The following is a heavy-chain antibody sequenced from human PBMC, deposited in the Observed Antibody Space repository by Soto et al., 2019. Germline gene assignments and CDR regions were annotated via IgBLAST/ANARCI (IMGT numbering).Heavy chain of an antibody. V-gene: IGHV3-15*01. Sequence: KPGGSLRLSCAASGFTFSNAWMSWVRQAPGKGLEWVGRIKSKTDGGTTDYAAPVKGRFTISGDDSKNTLYLQMNSLKTEDTAVYFCTTLYSSNWYPRYFDLWGRGTPVTVSS. D-gene: IGHD6-13*01. J-gene: IGHJ2*01. CDR2: IKSKTDGGTT. CDR1: GFTFSNAW. CDR3: TTLYSSNWYPRYFDL.